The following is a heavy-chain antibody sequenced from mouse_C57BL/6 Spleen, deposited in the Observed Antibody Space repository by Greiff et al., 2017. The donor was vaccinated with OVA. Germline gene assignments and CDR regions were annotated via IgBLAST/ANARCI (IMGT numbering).Heavy chain of an antibody. CDR2: IHPNSGST. CDR3: ARSGDGYWLAY. CDR1: GYTFTSYW. Sequence: VQLQQSGAELVKPGASVKLSCKASGYTFTSYWMHWVKQRPGQGLEWIGMIHPNSGSTNYNEKFKSKATLTVDKSSSTAYMQLSSLTSEDSAVYYCARSGDGYWLAYWGQGTLVTVSA. J-gene: IGHJ3*01. D-gene: IGHD2-3*01. V-gene: IGHV1-64*01.